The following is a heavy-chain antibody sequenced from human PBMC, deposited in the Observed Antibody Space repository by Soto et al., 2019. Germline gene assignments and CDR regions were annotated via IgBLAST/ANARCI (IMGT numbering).Heavy chain of an antibody. D-gene: IGHD3-22*01. Sequence: PSETLSLTCTVSGGCISSYYGSWIRQPPGKGQEWIGYIYYTGTTTYNPSIKSRVTISVDSSKNQFSLNLTSVRALVTSFYYCASLGGFYQSLVSWGQATLVTVSS. CDR2: IYYTGTT. V-gene: IGHV4-59*08. CDR3: ASLGGFYQSLVS. J-gene: IGHJ5*01. CDR1: GGCISSYY.